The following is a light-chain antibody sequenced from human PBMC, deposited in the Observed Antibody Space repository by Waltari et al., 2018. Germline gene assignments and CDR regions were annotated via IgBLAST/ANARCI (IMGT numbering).Light chain of an antibody. Sequence: QSALTPPASVAGSPGQSNTISCTGTSSDVGNYNLVSWYQQYPGKAPKVMIYDDNRRPSGVSDRFSGSKSGNTASLTISGVQAEDEADYYCCSYAGSYTWVFGGGTKLTVL. J-gene: IGLJ3*02. CDR3: CSYAGSYTWV. CDR1: SSDVGNYNL. V-gene: IGLV2-23*01. CDR2: DDN.